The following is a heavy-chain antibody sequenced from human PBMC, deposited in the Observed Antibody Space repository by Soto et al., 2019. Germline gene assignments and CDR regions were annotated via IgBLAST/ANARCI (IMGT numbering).Heavy chain of an antibody. V-gene: IGHV3-15*07. Sequence: EGRLVESGGGLVKPEESLRLSCAASGFIFSNAWMNWVRQAPGKGLEWVGRVKSKIDDETTDYAAPVKGRFTITRDDSNIFVYLQMTSLKIEHTAVYFCPASKGSGVAAFDYWGPGTPVTVSS. CDR3: PASKGSGVAAFDY. D-gene: IGHD2-15*01. CDR1: GFIFSNAW. J-gene: IGHJ4*02. CDR2: VKSKIDDETT.